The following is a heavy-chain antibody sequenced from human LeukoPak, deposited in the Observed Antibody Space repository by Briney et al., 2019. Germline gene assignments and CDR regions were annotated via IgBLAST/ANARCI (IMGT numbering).Heavy chain of an antibody. J-gene: IGHJ5*02. CDR3: ARDRSYCSSTSCYAHWFDP. CDR1: GGSISSGSYY. Sequence: SETLSLTCTVSGGSISSGSYYWSWIRQPAGKGLEWIERIYTSGSTNYNPSLKSRVTISVDTSKNQFSLKLSSVTAADTAVYYCARDRSYCSSTSCYAHWFDPWGQGTLVTVSS. CDR2: IYTSGST. D-gene: IGHD2-2*01. V-gene: IGHV4-61*02.